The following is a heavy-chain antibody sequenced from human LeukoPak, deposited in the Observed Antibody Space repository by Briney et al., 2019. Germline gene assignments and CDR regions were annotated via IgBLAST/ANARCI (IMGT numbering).Heavy chain of an antibody. Sequence: PSETLSLTCAVYGGSFSGYYWSWIRQPPGKGLEWIGEINHSGSTNYNPSLKSRVTISVDTSKNQFSLKLSSVTAADTAVYYCARGPIRDAFDIWGQGTMVTVSS. CDR3: ARGPIRDAFDI. CDR1: GGSFSGYY. CDR2: INHSGST. J-gene: IGHJ3*02. V-gene: IGHV4-34*01.